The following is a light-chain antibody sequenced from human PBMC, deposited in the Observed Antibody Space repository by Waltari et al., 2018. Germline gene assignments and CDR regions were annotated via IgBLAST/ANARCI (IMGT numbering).Light chain of an antibody. Sequence: DIVMTQSPDSLAVSLGEGATIKCKSSQSVLYSSNNKNYLAWYQQKPGQPPKLLIYWASTRESGVPDRFSGSGSGTDFTLTISSLQAEDVAVYYCQQYYSTLWTFGQGTKVEIK. CDR2: WAS. CDR3: QQYYSTLWT. CDR1: QSVLYSSNNKNY. V-gene: IGKV4-1*01. J-gene: IGKJ1*01.